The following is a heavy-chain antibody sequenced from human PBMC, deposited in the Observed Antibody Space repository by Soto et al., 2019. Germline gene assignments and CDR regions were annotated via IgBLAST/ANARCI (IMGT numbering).Heavy chain of an antibody. D-gene: IGHD1-1*01. CDR3: ARNPNNWNDPGINWFDS. J-gene: IGHJ5*01. CDR2: ISAYNGNT. Sequence: ASVKVSCKASGYTFTSYGISWVRQAPGQGLEWMGWISAYNGNTNYAQKLQGRVTMTTDTSTSTAYMELRSLRSDDTAVYYCARNPNNWNDPGINWFDSWGQGSLVIVSS. V-gene: IGHV1-18*01. CDR1: GYTFTSYG.